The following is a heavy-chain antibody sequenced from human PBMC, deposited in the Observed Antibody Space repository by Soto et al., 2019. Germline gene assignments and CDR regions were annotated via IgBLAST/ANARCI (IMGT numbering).Heavy chain of an antibody. CDR3: QLPPFDP. D-gene: IGHD2-21*01. J-gene: IGHJ5*02. CDR1: GFTFSSYW. CDR2: INSDGSST. Sequence: PGGSLRLSCAASGFTFSSYWMHWVRQAPGKGLVWVSRINSDGSSTSYADSVKGRFFISRDNSRNSLRVEDTAVYFCTKPRSSLQLPPFDPWGHGTLVTVSS. V-gene: IGHV3-74*01.